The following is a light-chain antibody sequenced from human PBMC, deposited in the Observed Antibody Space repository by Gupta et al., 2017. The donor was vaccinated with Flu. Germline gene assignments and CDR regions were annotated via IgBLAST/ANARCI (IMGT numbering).Light chain of an antibody. Sequence: GDTAPLSCRASQSVSSSLAWYQHKPGQAPRLLIYGASSRATGIPDRFSGSVPGTEFTLTISSLQSEDFALYYCQQYNRWPQTFGQGTSLQIK. CDR2: GAS. J-gene: IGKJ2*01. CDR3: QQYNRWPQT. CDR1: QSVSSS. V-gene: IGKV3-15*01.